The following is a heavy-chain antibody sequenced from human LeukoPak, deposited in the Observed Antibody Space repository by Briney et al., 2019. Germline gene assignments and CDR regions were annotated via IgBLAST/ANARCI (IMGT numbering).Heavy chain of an antibody. D-gene: IGHD3-10*01. CDR2: IYYSGST. CDR1: GGSISSSSYY. V-gene: IGHV4-39*07. CDR3: ARAITMVRGVITFQY. J-gene: IGHJ1*01. Sequence: SETLSLTCTVSGGSISSSSYYWGWIRQPPGKGLEWIGSIYYSGSTYYNPSLKSRVTISVDTSKNQFSLKLSSVTAADTAVYYCARAITMVRGVITFQYWGQGTLVTVSS.